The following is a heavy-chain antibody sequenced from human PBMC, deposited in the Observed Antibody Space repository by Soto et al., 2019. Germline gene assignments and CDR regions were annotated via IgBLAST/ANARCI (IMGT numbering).Heavy chain of an antibody. D-gene: IGHD1-26*01. V-gene: IGHV1-8*01. CDR2: MQPRDGRT. CDR1: GYSFSSLD. Sequence: QVQLVQSGAEVREPGASVKVSCKASGYSFSSLDINWVRQTTGQGLEWTGWMQPRDGRTGYAQKFQGRVTMTRDTSINTAYMELSSLTSDDTAFYYCARGVTAGVDYWGQGTLVTVSS. CDR3: ARGVTAGVDY. J-gene: IGHJ4*02.